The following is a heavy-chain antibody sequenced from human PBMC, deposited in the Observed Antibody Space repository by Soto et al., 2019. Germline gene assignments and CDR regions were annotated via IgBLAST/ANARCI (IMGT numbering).Heavy chain of an antibody. CDR2: ISYDGSNK. CDR1: GFTFSSYG. V-gene: IGHV3-30*03. D-gene: IGHD2-2*01. J-gene: IGHJ6*02. Sequence: GGSLRLSCAASGFTFSSYGMHWVRQAPGKGLEWVAVISYDGSNKYYADSVKGRFTISRDNAKNSLFLQMNSLRAEDTAVYYRAVVPAAHGHYGMDVWGQGPTVTVSS. CDR3: AVVPAAHGHYGMDV.